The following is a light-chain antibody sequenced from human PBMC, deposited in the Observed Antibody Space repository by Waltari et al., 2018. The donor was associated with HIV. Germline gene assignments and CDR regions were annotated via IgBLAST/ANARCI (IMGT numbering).Light chain of an antibody. V-gene: IGLV3-21*04. CDR1: NFRTKS. Sequence: SYVLTPPPSVSVAPGTPAKITCEGHNFRTKSVHWYQQKPGQAPVLIIYDSGDRPSGIPERFSGSDSGNTATLTISRVEAGDEADYYCQVWDSTTDHYVFGSGTKVTVL. CDR2: DSG. CDR3: QVWDSTTDHYV. J-gene: IGLJ1*01.